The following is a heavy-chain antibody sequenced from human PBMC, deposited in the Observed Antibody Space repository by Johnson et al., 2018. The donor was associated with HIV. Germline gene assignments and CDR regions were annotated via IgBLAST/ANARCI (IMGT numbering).Heavy chain of an antibody. CDR1: GFTFSTYA. CDR3: ARRFYDSSGAGFDI. D-gene: IGHD3-22*01. V-gene: IGHV3-64*01. Sequence: VQLVESGGGLVQPGGSLRLSCAASGFTFSTYAIHWVRQAPGKGLEYVSAISNNGGSPYYANSVKGSFTISRDNSKNTLYLQMGSLRAEDMAVYDCARRFYDSSGAGFDIWGQGTMVTVSS. J-gene: IGHJ3*02. CDR2: ISNNGGSP.